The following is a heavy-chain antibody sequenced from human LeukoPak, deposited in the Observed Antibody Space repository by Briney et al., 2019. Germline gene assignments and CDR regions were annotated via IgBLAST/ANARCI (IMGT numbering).Heavy chain of an antibody. D-gene: IGHD5-12*01. J-gene: IGHJ5*02. CDR3: ARVRLRFWFDP. V-gene: IGHV1-18*01. CDR1: GYTFTSYD. CDR2: ISAYNGNT. Sequence: ASVKVSCKASGYTFTSYDINWVRQATGQGLEWMGWISAYNGNTNYAQKLQGRVTTTTDTSTSTAYMELRSLRSDDTAVYYCARVRLRFWFDPWGQGTLVTVSS.